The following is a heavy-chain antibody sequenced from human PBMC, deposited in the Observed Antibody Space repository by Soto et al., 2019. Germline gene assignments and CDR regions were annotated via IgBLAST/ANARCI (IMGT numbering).Heavy chain of an antibody. V-gene: IGHV1-46*01. Sequence: QVQLVQSGAEVKKPGASVKVSCKASGYTFTNYYMHWVRQAPGQGPEWMGIINPSGGSTSCTQKFQGRVTMTRDTSTSTVYMELSSLRSEDTAVYYCARGMVATSGDFDYWGQGTLVTVSS. J-gene: IGHJ4*02. CDR2: INPSGGST. CDR3: ARGMVATSGDFDY. CDR1: GYTFTNYY. D-gene: IGHD5-12*01.